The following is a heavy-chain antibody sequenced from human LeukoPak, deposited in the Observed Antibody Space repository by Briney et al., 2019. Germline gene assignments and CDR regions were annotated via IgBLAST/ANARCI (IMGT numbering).Heavy chain of an antibody. CDR2: VYHSGST. CDR3: ARLSLKVLEWSPTKGKETHYFDY. J-gene: IGHJ4*02. D-gene: IGHD3-3*01. V-gene: IGHV4-4*02. CDR1: GGSISSSHW. Sequence: PSGTLSLTCAVSGGSISSSHWWSWVRPPPGKGLEWIGQVYHSGSTNYNPSLKSRVTILVDKSKNQFSLKLNSVTAADTAVYYCARLSLKVLEWSPTKGKETHYFDYWGQGTLVTVSS.